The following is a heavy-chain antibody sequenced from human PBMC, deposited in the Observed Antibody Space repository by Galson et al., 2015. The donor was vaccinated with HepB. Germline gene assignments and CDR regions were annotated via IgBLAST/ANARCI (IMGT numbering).Heavy chain of an antibody. J-gene: IGHJ5*02. CDR2: IWYDGSNK. V-gene: IGHV3-33*01. CDR1: GFTFSSYG. D-gene: IGHD3-22*01. Sequence: SLRLSCAASGFTFSSYGMHWVRQAPGKGLEWVAVIWYDGSNKYYADSVKGRFTISRDNSKNTLYLQMNSLRAEDTAVYYCARATYYYDSSGYYLSSWGQGTLVTVSS. CDR3: ARATYYYDSSGYYLSS.